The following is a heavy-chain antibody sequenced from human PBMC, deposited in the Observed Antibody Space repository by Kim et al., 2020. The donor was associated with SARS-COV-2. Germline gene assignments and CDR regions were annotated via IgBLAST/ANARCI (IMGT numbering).Heavy chain of an antibody. V-gene: IGHV4-39*01. CDR2: IYYSGST. CDR1: GGSISSSSYY. J-gene: IGHJ3*02. CDR3: ARASLRAWGGAFDI. D-gene: IGHD3-16*01. Sequence: SETLSLTCTVSGGSISSSSYYWGWIRQPPGKGLEWIGSIYYSGSTYYNPSLKSRVTISVDTSKNQFSLKLSSVTAADTAVYYCARASLRAWGGAFDIWGQGTMVTVSS.